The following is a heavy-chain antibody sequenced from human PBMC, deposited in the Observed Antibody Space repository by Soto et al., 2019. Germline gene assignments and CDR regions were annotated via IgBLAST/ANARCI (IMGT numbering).Heavy chain of an antibody. D-gene: IGHD3-3*01. J-gene: IGHJ4*02. Sequence: QVQLVESGGGVVQPGRSLRLSCAASGFTFSSYAMQWVRQAPGKGLEWVALISYDGSNKYYADSVKGRFTISRDNSKNTLYLQMNSLRAEDTAVYYCARDKRDLRFLEWSYYFDYWGQGTLVTVSS. V-gene: IGHV3-30-3*01. CDR2: ISYDGSNK. CDR1: GFTFSSYA. CDR3: ARDKRDLRFLEWSYYFDY.